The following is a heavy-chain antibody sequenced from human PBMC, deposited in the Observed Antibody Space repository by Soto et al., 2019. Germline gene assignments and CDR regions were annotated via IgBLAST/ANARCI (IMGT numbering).Heavy chain of an antibody. CDR3: AKDPTSYDSSAQFDS. D-gene: IGHD3-22*01. Sequence: GGSLRLSCAASGFTFSDAWINWVRQAPGKGLEWVGGIKSKTDGGTTDYAAPVKGRFTISRDNSNNTLYLQMNSLRAEDTAVYYCAKDPTSYDSSAQFDSWGQGTLVIVSS. J-gene: IGHJ4*02. CDR1: GFTFSDAW. CDR2: IKSKTDGGTT. V-gene: IGHV3-15*07.